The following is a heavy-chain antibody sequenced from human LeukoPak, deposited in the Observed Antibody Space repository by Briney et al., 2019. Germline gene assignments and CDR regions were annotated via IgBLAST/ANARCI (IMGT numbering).Heavy chain of an antibody. J-gene: IGHJ3*02. Sequence: ASVKVSCKASGYTFTTSDINWVRQAPGQGLQWMGWMNPNIGNAVYAQKFQGRVTMTGSTSINTAYMELSSLRSEDTAVYYCARGSSRSFDIWGLGTMVTVSS. D-gene: IGHD3-10*01. V-gene: IGHV1-8*01. CDR2: MNPNIGNA. CDR1: GYTFTTSD. CDR3: ARGSSRSFDI.